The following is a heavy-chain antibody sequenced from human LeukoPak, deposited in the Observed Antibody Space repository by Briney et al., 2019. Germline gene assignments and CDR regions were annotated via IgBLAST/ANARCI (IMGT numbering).Heavy chain of an antibody. D-gene: IGHD6-13*01. CDR2: ISSNNDYI. J-gene: IGHJ4*02. CDR3: ARVAVAAAGTDY. Sequence: GGSLRLSCAASGFTFSSYSMNWVRQAPGKGLEWVSSISSNNDYIYYAESVKGRFTISRDTAKNSLFLQMNSLRAEDTAVYYCARVAVAAAGTDYWGQGTLVTVSS. V-gene: IGHV3-21*01. CDR1: GFTFSSYS.